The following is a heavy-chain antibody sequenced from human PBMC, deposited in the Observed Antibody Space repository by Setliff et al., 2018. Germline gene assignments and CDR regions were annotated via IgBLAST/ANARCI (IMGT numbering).Heavy chain of an antibody. CDR3: AREVVGAPSAFDI. CDR2: ISRGGNTI. V-gene: IGHV3-48*03. Sequence: GGSLRLSCAASGFTFSSHAMSWVRQAPGKGLEWVSYISRGGNTIYYADSVKGRFTISRDNARDSLFLQMNTLRAEDTAVYYCAREVVGAPSAFDIWGQGTMVTVSS. J-gene: IGHJ3*02. CDR1: GFTFSSHA. D-gene: IGHD1-26*01.